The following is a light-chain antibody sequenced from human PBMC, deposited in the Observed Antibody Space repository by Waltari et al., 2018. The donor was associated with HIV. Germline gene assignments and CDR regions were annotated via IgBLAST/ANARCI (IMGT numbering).Light chain of an antibody. J-gene: IGLJ2*01. CDR3: SSYRTTFI. CDR2: AVS. Sequence: QSALTQPASMSGSPGQSITISCAGPTSDIGPSHSVSWYQQHTHRAPKLIIYAVSYRPSGVDSRFSGSKSGNTASLTISDLRSDDEAVYYCSSYRTTFIFGAGTKLNVL. V-gene: IGLV2-14*03. CDR1: TSDIGPSHS.